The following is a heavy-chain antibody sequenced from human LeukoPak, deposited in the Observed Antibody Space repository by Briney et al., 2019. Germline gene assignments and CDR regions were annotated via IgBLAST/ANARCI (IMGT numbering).Heavy chain of an antibody. J-gene: IGHJ5*02. V-gene: IGHV4-4*07. Sequence: PSETLSLTCTVSGGSISSYYWRFIRHSAGTGLEWLGRIHTSGTTWYNPSLQSRVTLSVDASKNQFSLGLPCVTAADTAVYYCARGVYYAGGGRSWFDPGGEGTLVTVSS. CDR2: IHTSGTT. CDR3: ARGVYYAGGGRSWFDP. D-gene: IGHD3-16*01. CDR1: GGSISSYY.